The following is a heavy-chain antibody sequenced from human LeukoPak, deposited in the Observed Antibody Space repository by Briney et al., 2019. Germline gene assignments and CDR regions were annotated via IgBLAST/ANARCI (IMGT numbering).Heavy chain of an antibody. D-gene: IGHD6-19*01. J-gene: IGHJ3*02. CDR1: GFTFSSYA. Sequence: GGSLRLSCAASGFTFSSYAMSWVRQAPGKGLEWVSAISGSGGSTYYADSVKGRYTISRDNSKNTLYLQMNSLRAEGTAVYYCARGLSAVAGTSGDAFDIWGQGTMVTVSS. V-gene: IGHV3-23*01. CDR2: ISGSGGST. CDR3: ARGLSAVAGTSGDAFDI.